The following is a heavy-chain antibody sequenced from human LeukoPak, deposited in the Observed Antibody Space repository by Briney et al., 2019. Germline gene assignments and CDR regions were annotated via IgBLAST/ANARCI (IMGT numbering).Heavy chain of an antibody. V-gene: IGHV4-38-2*02. CDR2: FYHSGTT. Sequence: PSETLSLTCTVSGYSISSGHYWGWIRQPPGKGLEWIGSFYHSGTTYYNPSLKSRVTISVDTSKNQFSLKLSSVTAADTAVYYCGFWSDAFDIWGQGTMVTVSS. D-gene: IGHD3-3*01. J-gene: IGHJ3*02. CDR3: GFWSDAFDI. CDR1: GYSISSGHY.